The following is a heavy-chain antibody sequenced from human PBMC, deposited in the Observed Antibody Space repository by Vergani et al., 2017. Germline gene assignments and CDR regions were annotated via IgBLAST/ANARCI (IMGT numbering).Heavy chain of an antibody. CDR1: GFSFSNSA. V-gene: IGHV3-23*01. CDR2: ISGPGLST. D-gene: IGHD2/OR15-2a*01. Sequence: EVHLLESGGGLVQSGGSLRLSCAASGFSFSNSAVSWVRQAPGRGLAWVSSISGPGLSTYYADSVKGRFSISRDNAKNTVFLQMPSLSAEDTAIYYCVKEKIDLGSYFFDSWGRGILVTVSS. J-gene: IGHJ4*01. CDR3: VKEKIDLGSYFFDS.